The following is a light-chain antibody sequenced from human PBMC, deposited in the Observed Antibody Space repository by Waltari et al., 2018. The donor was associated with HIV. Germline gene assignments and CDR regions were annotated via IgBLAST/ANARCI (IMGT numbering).Light chain of an antibody. J-gene: IGLJ2*01. CDR3: QTPDSSGSFVV. Sequence: DELTQPSSVSVSPGQTARITCSGDACKNHYSYWYQQKPGQAPVLILYKDIERPSGIPERFSGSSSGTTVTLTITGVQAEDEADYYCQTPDSSGSFVVFGGGTRVTVL. V-gene: IGLV3-25*03. CDR2: KDI. CDR1: ACKNHY.